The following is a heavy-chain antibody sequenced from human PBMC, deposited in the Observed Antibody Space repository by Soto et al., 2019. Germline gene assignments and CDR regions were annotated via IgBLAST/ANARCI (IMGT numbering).Heavy chain of an antibody. CDR2: INSGGSNI. J-gene: IGHJ4*02. V-gene: IGHV3-74*03. D-gene: IGHD1-1*01. CDR1: GVNLRNYW. CDR3: ARGKSRDAYNPLGY. Sequence: GGSLRLSCTASGVNLRNYWMHWVRQAPGKGLVWVSRINSGGSNIKYADSVKGRFTISRDESKNTLYFQMDNLRAEDTATYYCARGKSRDAYNPLGYWGPGTLVTVSS.